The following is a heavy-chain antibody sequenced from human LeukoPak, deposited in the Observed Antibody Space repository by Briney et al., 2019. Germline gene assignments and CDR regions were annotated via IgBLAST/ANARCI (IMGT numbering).Heavy chain of an antibody. D-gene: IGHD3-10*01. CDR2: INQDGSEK. CDR1: GFTFSIYW. J-gene: IGHJ4*02. Sequence: PGGSLRLSCAASGFTFSIYWMSWVHQAPGKGLEWVAIINQDGSEKKYVDSVKGRFTISRDNAKNSLYLQMSSLRTEDTAVYYCVRDRGFGGDDYWGQGTLVTVSS. CDR3: VRDRGFGGDDY. V-gene: IGHV3-7*01.